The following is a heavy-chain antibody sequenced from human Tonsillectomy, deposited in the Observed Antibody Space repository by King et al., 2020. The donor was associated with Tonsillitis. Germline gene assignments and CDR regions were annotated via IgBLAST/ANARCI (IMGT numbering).Heavy chain of an antibody. V-gene: IGHV3-11*06. J-gene: IGHJ5*02. Sequence: VQLVESGGGLVRPGGSLRLSCATSGFTFSDYYMTWIRQSPGKGLEWVAYISSAGRHTNYTDSVKGRFTISRDDAKNSVFLQMTSLRAEDTAVYYCASPRGYSGYLLSWGQGTLVTVSS. D-gene: IGHD5-12*01. CDR2: ISSAGRHT. CDR1: GFTFSDYY. CDR3: ASPRGYSGYLLS.